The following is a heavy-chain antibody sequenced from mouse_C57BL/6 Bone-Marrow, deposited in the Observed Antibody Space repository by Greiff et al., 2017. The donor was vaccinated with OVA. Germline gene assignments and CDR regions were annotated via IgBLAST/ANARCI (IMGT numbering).Heavy chain of an antibody. V-gene: IGHV1-15*01. CDR2: IDPETGGT. CDR3: TIDGYYSDY. J-gene: IGHJ2*01. D-gene: IGHD2-3*01. CDR1: GYTFTDYE. Sequence: VQLQQSGAELVRPGASVTLSCKASGYTFTDYEMHWVKQTPAHGLEWIGAIDPETGGTAYNQKFKGKAILTADKSSSTAYMELRSLTSEDSAVYYCTIDGYYSDYWGQGTTLTVSS.